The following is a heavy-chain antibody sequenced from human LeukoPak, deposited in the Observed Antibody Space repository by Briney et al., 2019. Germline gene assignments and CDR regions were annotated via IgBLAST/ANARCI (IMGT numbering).Heavy chain of an antibody. Sequence: PGGSLRLSCAASGFTFDDYAMHWVRQAPGKGLEWVSGISWNSGSIGYADSVKGRFTISRDNAKNSLYLQMNSLRAEDTALYYCAKDSAAAGGAAGHYYYYGMDVWGQGTTVTVSS. J-gene: IGHJ6*02. V-gene: IGHV3-9*01. CDR2: ISWNSGSI. D-gene: IGHD6-13*01. CDR1: GFTFDDYA. CDR3: AKDSAAAGGAAGHYYYYGMDV.